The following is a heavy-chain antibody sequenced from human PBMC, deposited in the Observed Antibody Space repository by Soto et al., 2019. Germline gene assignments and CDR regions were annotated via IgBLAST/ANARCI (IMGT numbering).Heavy chain of an antibody. D-gene: IGHD3-9*01. CDR2: ISFEGNDK. Sequence: QVLLVESGGGVVQPGRSLKLSCAASGFSFSSYAMHWVRQAPGKGLERVAVISFEGNDKYYADSVKGRFTISRDENENTLYLQMNSLRPEDTAVYYCARDRYLDSYAFDSWGQGTLVTVSS. CDR3: ARDRYLDSYAFDS. J-gene: IGHJ4*02. CDR1: GFSFSSYA. V-gene: IGHV3-30-3*01.